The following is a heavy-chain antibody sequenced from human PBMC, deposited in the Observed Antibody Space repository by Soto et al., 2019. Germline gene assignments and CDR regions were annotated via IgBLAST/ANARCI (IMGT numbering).Heavy chain of an antibody. J-gene: IGHJ4*02. CDR1: GGSISSYY. CDR3: ARGIDDFFAFEY. CDR2: IYYSGST. D-gene: IGHD2-15*01. V-gene: IGHV4-59*01. Sequence: QVQLQESCPGLVKPSETLPLTFTVSGGSISSYYWSWIRQPPGKGLEWLLNIYYSGSTNYNPSLKTRVTMSVDTSNNQFSLKLTSVTAADTAGYFCARGIDDFFAFEYWGQGTLVAV.